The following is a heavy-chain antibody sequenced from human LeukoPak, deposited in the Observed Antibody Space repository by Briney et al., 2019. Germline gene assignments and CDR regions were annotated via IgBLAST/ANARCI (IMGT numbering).Heavy chain of an antibody. CDR1: GFTFSSYA. CDR3: ARDLYGSGRWDYYFDY. J-gene: IGHJ4*02. D-gene: IGHD3-10*01. V-gene: IGHV3-23*01. CDR2: ISGSGGST. Sequence: GGSLRLSCAASGFTFSSYAMSWVRQAPGKGLEWVSVISGSGGSTYYADSVKGRFTISRDNSKNTLYLQMNSLRAEDTAVYYCARDLYGSGRWDYYFDYWGQGTLVTVSS.